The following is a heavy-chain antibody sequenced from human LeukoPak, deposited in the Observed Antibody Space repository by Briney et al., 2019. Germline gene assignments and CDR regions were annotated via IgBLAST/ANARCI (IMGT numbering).Heavy chain of an antibody. CDR1: GFTFSSYA. J-gene: IGHJ4*02. CDR3: ARDQGSFDY. CDR2: VIDNGGFT. V-gene: IGHV3-23*01. Sequence: GGSLRLSCAASGFTFSSYAITWVRQAPGKGLEWVSTVIDNGGFTYYADSVKGRFTISRDNAKNTVYLQMNSLRAEDTAVYYCARDQGSFDYWGQGTLVTVSS.